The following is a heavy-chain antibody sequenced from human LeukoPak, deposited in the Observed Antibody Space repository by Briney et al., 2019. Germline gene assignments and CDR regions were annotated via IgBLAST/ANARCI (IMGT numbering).Heavy chain of an antibody. CDR1: GFSFMNAW. J-gene: IGHJ4*02. V-gene: IGHV3-15*01. D-gene: IGHD2/OR15-2a*01. CDR3: TTFYHEYSPY. Sequence: GGSLRLSCAASGFSFMNAWMIWVRQAPGRGLEWVGRIKSNADGGTPDYAAPARGRFTISRDDSKNTLYLQMNSLKTEDTAVYSCTTFYHEYSPYWGRGTLVTVSS. CDR2: IKSNADGGTP.